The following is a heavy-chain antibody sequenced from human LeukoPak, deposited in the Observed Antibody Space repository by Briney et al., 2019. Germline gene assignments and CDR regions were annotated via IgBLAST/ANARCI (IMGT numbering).Heavy chain of an antibody. CDR3: ARVEMATADY. V-gene: IGHV3-21*01. Sequence: TGGSLRLSCAASGFTFSSYSMNWVRQAPGKGLEWVSSISSSSSYIYYADSVKGRFTISRDNAKNSLYLQMNSLRAKDTAVYYCARVEMATADYWGQGTLVTVSS. J-gene: IGHJ4*02. CDR1: GFTFSSYS. CDR2: ISSSSSYI. D-gene: IGHD5-24*01.